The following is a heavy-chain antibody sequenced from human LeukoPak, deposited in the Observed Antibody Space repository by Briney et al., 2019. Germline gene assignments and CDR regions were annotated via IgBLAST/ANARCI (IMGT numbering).Heavy chain of an antibody. V-gene: IGHV3-11*04. CDR3: ARELNGAFDP. D-gene: IGHD1-1*01. J-gene: IGHJ5*02. Sequence: GGSLRLSCAASGFTFSDYYMSWIRQAPGKGLEWVSYMSTSDSPIYYTDPVKGRFTISRDNAKNSLYLQMNSLRASDTAVYFCARELNGAFDPWGQGTLVTVSS. CDR1: GFTFSDYY. CDR2: MSTSDSPI.